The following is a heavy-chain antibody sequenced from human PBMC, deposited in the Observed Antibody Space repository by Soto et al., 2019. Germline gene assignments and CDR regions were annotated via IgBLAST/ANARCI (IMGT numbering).Heavy chain of an antibody. CDR3: ARDSKWLIINGNWFDS. V-gene: IGHV1-18*04. CDR1: GYSFINYG. D-gene: IGHD5-12*01. J-gene: IGHJ5*01. Sequence: QVQLVQSGAEVKKPGASVKVSCKLSGYSFINYGMTWVRQAPGQGFEWMGWISGSNGATNYAQRFQGRVTLTTDTSTNTAYMELRSLRLDDTAIYYCARDSKWLIINGNWFDSWGQGTLVTVSS. CDR2: ISGSNGAT.